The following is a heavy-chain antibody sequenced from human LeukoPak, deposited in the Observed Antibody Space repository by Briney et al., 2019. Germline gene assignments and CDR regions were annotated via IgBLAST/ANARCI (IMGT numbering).Heavy chain of an antibody. J-gene: IGHJ3*02. V-gene: IGHV3-23*01. CDR3: AKGSSSYYFAFDI. CDR1: GFTFSNYA. CDR2: ISGSGGST. Sequence: GGSLRLSCAASGFTFSNYAMSWVRQAPGKGLEWVSGISGSGGSTYYADSVKGRFTISRDNSKTTLYLQMNSLRAEDTAVYYCAKGSSSYYFAFDIWGQGTMVTVSS. D-gene: IGHD6-13*01.